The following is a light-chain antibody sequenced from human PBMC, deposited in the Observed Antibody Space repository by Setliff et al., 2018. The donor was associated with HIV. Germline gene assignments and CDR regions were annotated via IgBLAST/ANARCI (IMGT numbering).Light chain of an antibody. CDR2: SVT. V-gene: IGLV2-14*03. CDR1: NSDIGSHDY. CDR3: ASHRDTNTLEV. J-gene: IGLJ1*01. Sequence: QSALAQPASVSGSPGQSITISCSGTNSDIGSHDYVSWYQQHPGKAPKLIIFSVTYRPSGVSDRFSGSKSGNTASLTISGLQPEDEAAYYCASHRDTNTLEVFGTGTKVTVL.